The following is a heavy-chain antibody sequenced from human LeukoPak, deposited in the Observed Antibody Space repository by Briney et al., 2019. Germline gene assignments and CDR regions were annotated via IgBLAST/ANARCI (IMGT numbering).Heavy chain of an antibody. Sequence: SETLSLTCTVSIAFVYYSNNHYYWTWVRQPAGKELEWIGRFSTSGSTNFNPSLKSRVTISLDTSKNQFSLRLSSVTAADEAVYYCERYCATHDCFDGAFDPWGQGTLVTVSS. D-gene: IGHD2-15*01. CDR3: ERYCATHDCFDGAFDP. CDR2: FSTSGST. CDR1: IAFVYYSNNHYY. V-gene: IGHV4-61*02. J-gene: IGHJ5*02.